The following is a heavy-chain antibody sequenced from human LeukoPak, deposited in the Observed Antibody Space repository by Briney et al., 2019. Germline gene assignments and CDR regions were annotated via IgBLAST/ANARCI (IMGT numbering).Heavy chain of an antibody. D-gene: IGHD5-12*01. Sequence: GGSLRLSCAASRFFLSSYSFNWVRQAPGQGLEWVASINKGATHVYYADSMRGRFTVSRDDAKSSLYLQMDSLRAEDRAVYHFVRLKRNSDPSGYYYYYDYWGRGTLVTVSS. CDR1: RFFLSSYS. CDR2: INKGATHV. CDR3: VRLKRNSDPSGYYYYYDY. V-gene: IGHV3-21*01. J-gene: IGHJ4*02.